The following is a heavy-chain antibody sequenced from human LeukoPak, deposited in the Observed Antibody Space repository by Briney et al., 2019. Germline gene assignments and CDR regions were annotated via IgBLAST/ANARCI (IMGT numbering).Heavy chain of an antibody. D-gene: IGHD6-13*01. Sequence: PGGSLRLSCAASGFTFDDYAMHWVRQAPGKGLEWVSGISWNSGSIGYADSVKGRFTISRDNAKNSLYLQMNSLRAEDTALYYCAKGRTAAGPTNFDYRGQGTLVTVSS. CDR3: AKGRTAAGPTNFDY. V-gene: IGHV3-9*01. CDR1: GFTFDDYA. CDR2: ISWNSGSI. J-gene: IGHJ4*02.